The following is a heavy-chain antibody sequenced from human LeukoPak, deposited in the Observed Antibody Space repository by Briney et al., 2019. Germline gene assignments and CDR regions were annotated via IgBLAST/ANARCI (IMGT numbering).Heavy chain of an antibody. J-gene: IGHJ4*02. V-gene: IGHV3-21*01. Sequence: GGSLRLSCAASGFTFSSYSMNWVRQAPGKGLEWVSSISSSSSYIYYADSVKGRFTISRDNAKNSLYLQMNSLRAEDTAVYYCARDRSGSYYQPTDYWGQGTLVTVSS. CDR2: ISSSSSYI. CDR1: GFTFSSYS. D-gene: IGHD1-26*01. CDR3: ARDRSGSYYQPTDY.